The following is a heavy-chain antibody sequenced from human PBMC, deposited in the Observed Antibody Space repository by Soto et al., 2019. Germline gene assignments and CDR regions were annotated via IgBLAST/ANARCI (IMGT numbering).Heavy chain of an antibody. CDR3: ARDQKECSGGSCYSFGY. Sequence: GGSLRLSCAASGFTFSSYWMSWVRQAPGKGLEWVANIKQDGSEKYYVDSVKGRFTISRDNAKNSLYLQMNSLRAEDTAVYYCARDQKECSGGSCYSFGYWGQGTLVTVSS. V-gene: IGHV3-7*01. CDR2: IKQDGSEK. D-gene: IGHD2-15*01. J-gene: IGHJ4*02. CDR1: GFTFSSYW.